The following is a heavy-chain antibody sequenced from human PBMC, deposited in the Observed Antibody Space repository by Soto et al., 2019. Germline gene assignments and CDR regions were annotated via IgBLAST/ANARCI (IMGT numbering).Heavy chain of an antibody. D-gene: IGHD6-19*01. CDR2: IYHSGST. J-gene: IGHJ4*02. Sequence: TSETLSLTCAVSGGSISSGGSSWSWIRQPPGKGLEWIGYIYHSGSTYYNPSLKSRVTISVDRSKNQFSLKLSSVTAADTAVYYCARAGGLGAVAVDYWGQGTLVTVSS. V-gene: IGHV4-30-2*01. CDR1: GGSISSGGSS. CDR3: ARAGGLGAVAVDY.